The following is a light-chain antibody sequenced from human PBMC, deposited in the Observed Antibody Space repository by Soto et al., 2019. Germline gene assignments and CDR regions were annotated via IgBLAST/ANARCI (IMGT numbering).Light chain of an antibody. CDR3: QQYTLQGT. CDR2: KAS. Sequence: DIQMTQSPSTLSASVGDRVTITCRASQSISSWLAWYQQKPGKAPKLLIYKASSLESGVPSRFSGSGSGTEFTLTISSLQPDDFATYYCQQYTLQGTFGQGTKVEIK. V-gene: IGKV1-5*03. CDR1: QSISSW. J-gene: IGKJ1*01.